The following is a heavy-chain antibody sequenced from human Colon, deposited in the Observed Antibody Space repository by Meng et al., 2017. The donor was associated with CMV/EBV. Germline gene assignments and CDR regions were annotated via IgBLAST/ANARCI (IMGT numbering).Heavy chain of an antibody. V-gene: IGHV3-7*01. Sequence: GGSLRLSCAGSQFSFGDYWMTWVRQAPGKGLEWVANMNEDGSNKYYLDSVKGRFTVSRDNVKNSLYLQMNSLRVEDMAVYYCAKGQGIIYDWGQGTLVTVSS. D-gene: IGHD5/OR15-5a*01. J-gene: IGHJ4*02. CDR2: MNEDGSNK. CDR3: AKGQGIIYD. CDR1: QFSFGDYW.